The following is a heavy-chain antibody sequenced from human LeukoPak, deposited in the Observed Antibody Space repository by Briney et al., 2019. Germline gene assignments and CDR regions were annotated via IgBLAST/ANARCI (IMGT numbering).Heavy chain of an antibody. Sequence: RASVKVSCKDSGYTLTELSMHWVRPAPGKGLEWRGGFDPEDGETINAQKFQGRVTMTEDTSTDTAYMELSSLRSEDTAVYYCATVTAAAGLYNWFDPWGQGTLVTVSS. CDR2: FDPEDGET. CDR3: ATVTAAAGLYNWFDP. CDR1: GYTLTELS. J-gene: IGHJ5*02. D-gene: IGHD6-13*01. V-gene: IGHV1-24*01.